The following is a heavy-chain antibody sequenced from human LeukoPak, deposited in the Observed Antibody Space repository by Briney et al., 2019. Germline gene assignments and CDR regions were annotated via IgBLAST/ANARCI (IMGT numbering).Heavy chain of an antibody. CDR1: GFTFSSYA. J-gene: IGHJ4*02. CDR2: ISGGGDST. V-gene: IGHV3-23*01. D-gene: IGHD6-6*01. CDR3: AKREFDSSDFDY. Sequence: GGSLRLSCATSGFTFSSYAMSWVRQAPGKGLEWVSTISGGGDSTYCADSVKGRFTISRDNSKNTLYLQMNSLRAEDTAVYYCAKREFDSSDFDYWGQGTLVTVSS.